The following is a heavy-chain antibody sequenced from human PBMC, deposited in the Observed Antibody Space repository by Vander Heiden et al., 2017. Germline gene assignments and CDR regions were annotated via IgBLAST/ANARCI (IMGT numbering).Heavy chain of an antibody. CDR3: ARDRLELLVHDY. Sequence: EVQLVESGGGLVKPGGSLRLSCAASGFTFSSPSMNWVRQAPGKGLEWVSSISSSSSYIYYADSVKGRFTISRDNAKNSLYLQMNSLRAEDTAVYYCARDRLELLVHDYWGQGTLVTVSS. CDR2: ISSSSSYI. V-gene: IGHV3-21*01. CDR1: GFTFSSPS. D-gene: IGHD1-26*01. J-gene: IGHJ4*02.